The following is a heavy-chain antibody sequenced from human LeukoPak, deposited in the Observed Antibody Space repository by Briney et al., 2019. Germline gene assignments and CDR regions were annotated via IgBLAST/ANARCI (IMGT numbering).Heavy chain of an antibody. CDR2: IWYDGSNK. Sequence: PGGSLRLCFAAAGFTFKKNGMHRVRPAPGQGLGWVAGIWYDGSNKYYADSVKGRFTISRDNSKNTLYLQMNSLRAEDTAEYYCARVSSSGWYLFDYWGQGTLVTVST. CDR3: ARVSSSGWYLFDY. D-gene: IGHD6-19*01. V-gene: IGHV3-33*01. CDR1: GFTFKKNG. J-gene: IGHJ4*02.